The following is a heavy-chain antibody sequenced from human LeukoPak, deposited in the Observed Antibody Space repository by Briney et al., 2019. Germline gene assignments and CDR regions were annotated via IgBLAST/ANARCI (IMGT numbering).Heavy chain of an antibody. D-gene: IGHD1-26*01. Sequence: PGGSLRLSCAASGFTFSSYSMNWVRLAPGKGLEWVSSISSSSSYIYYADSVKGRFTISRDNAKNSLYLQMNSLRAEDTAVYYCARAGGNWFDPWGQGTLVTVSS. CDR2: ISSSSSYI. CDR3: ARAGGNWFDP. CDR1: GFTFSSYS. J-gene: IGHJ5*02. V-gene: IGHV3-21*01.